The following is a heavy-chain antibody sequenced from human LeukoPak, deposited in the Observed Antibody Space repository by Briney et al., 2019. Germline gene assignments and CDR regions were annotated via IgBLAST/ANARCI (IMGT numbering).Heavy chain of an antibody. CDR1: GFTFSSYS. D-gene: IGHD7-27*01. V-gene: IGHV3-21*01. CDR2: ISSSSSYI. Sequence: GGSLRLSYAASGFTFSSYSMNWVRQAPGKGLEWVSSISSSSSYIYYADSVKGRFTISRDNAKNSLYLQMNSLRAEDTAVYYCARDQWGPRNFDYWGQGTLVTVSS. CDR3: ARDQWGPRNFDY. J-gene: IGHJ4*02.